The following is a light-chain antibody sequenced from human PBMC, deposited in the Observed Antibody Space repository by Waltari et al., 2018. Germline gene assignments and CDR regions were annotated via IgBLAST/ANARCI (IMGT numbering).Light chain of an antibody. CDR2: GAS. Sequence: EIVMTQSPATLSVSPGERATLSCRASQSVDSNLAWYQQKPGQAPRLLIFGASTRATGIPARFSCRGSGTEFTLTISSLQSEDFAVYYCQQYNNWLTWSFGQGTKVEIK. V-gene: IGKV3-15*01. CDR3: QQYNNWLTWS. CDR1: QSVDSN. J-gene: IGKJ1*01.